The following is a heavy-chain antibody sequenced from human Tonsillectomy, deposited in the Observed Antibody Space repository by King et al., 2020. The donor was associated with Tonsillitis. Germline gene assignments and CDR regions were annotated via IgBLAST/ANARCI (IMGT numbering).Heavy chain of an antibody. Sequence: QLQESGPGLVKPSETLSLTCTVSGGSISSSSYYWGWIRQPPGHGLEWIGSIYHTDSTYYNPSLKSRFTISVDTSKNQFSLKLSSVTAADTAMYYCARHLSLYYYGSGILLKHGMDVWRQGPTVTVSS. J-gene: IGHJ6*02. D-gene: IGHD3-10*01. CDR3: ARHLSLYYYGSGILLKHGMDV. CDR2: IYHTDST. V-gene: IGHV4-39*01. CDR1: GGSISSSSYY.